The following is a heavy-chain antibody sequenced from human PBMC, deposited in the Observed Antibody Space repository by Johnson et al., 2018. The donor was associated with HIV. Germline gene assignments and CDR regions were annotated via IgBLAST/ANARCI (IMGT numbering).Heavy chain of an antibody. CDR1: GFTVRSTY. D-gene: IGHD2-2*01. CDR2: IYSGGNT. CDR3: ATSRVLLYQPLRPHAFDI. J-gene: IGHJ3*02. Sequence: VQLVEFGGGLIQPGGSLRLSCAASGFTVRSTYMNWVRQAPGKGLEWVSVIYSGGNTYYTDSVRGRFTISRDNSRNTLYLQMNSLIAEDTAVYYCATSRVLLYQPLRPHAFDIWGQGTMVTVSS. V-gene: IGHV3-53*01.